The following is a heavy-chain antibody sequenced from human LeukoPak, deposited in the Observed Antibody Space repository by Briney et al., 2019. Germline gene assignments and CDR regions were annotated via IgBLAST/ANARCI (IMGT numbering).Heavy chain of an antibody. J-gene: IGHJ4*02. CDR2: ISYDGSNK. V-gene: IGHV3-30-3*01. Sequence: VAVISYDGSNKYYADSVKGRFTISRDNSKNTLYLQMNSLRAEDTAVYYCARGGIGDYFDYWGQGTLVTVSS. D-gene: IGHD3-16*01. CDR3: ARGGIGDYFDY.